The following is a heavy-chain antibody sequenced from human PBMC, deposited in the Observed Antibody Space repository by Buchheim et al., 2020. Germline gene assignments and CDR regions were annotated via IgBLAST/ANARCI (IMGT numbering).Heavy chain of an antibody. CDR2: IKQDGSEK. Sequence: EVQLVESGGGLVQPGGSLRLSCAASGFTFSSYWMSWVRQAPGKGLEWVANIKQDGSEKYYVDSVKGRFTISRKNAKNSMYLQMNSLRAEDTAVYYCARRVSGGSCYECWWFDPWGQGTL. D-gene: IGHD2-15*01. CDR1: GFTFSSYW. J-gene: IGHJ5*02. V-gene: IGHV3-7*01. CDR3: ARRVSGGSCYECWWFDP.